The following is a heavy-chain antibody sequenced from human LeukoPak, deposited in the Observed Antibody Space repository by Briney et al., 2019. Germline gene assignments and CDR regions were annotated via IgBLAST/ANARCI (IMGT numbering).Heavy chain of an antibody. J-gene: IGHJ4*02. CDR3: ARAGVEMATISDFDY. CDR2: IIPIFGTA. Sequence: VASVKVSCKASGGTFSSYAISWVRQAPGQGLEWMGGIIPIFGTANYAQKFRGRVTITADESTSTAYMELSSLRSEDTAVYYCARAGVEMATISDFDYWGQGTLVTVSS. V-gene: IGHV1-69*13. CDR1: GGTFSSYA. D-gene: IGHD5-24*01.